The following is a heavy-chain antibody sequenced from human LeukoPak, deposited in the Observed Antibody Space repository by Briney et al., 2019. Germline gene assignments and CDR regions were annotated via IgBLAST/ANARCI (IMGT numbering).Heavy chain of an antibody. CDR3: ARDKSDFPFDA. V-gene: IGHV3-66*01. D-gene: IGHD3-3*01. Sequence: GGSLRLSCAASGFTFSVAAMSWVRQAPGKGLEWVSIIYRGGSTSYADSVKGRFTISRDISTNTVFLQMNSLRADDTAVYYCARDKSDFPFDAWGQGTLVTVSS. CDR2: IYRGGST. J-gene: IGHJ5*02. CDR1: GFTFSVAA.